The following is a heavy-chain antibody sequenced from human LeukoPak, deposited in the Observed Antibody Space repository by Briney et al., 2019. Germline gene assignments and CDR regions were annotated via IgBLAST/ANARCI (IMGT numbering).Heavy chain of an antibody. D-gene: IGHD3-9*01. Sequence: PGGSLRLSCAASGFTFSSYAMHWVRQAPGKGLEWVAVISYDGSNKYYADSVKGRVTISRDNSKNTLYLQMNSLRAEDTAVYYCARDLTPYYDISGYGMDVWGQGTTVTVSS. CDR1: GFTFSSYA. CDR2: ISYDGSNK. V-gene: IGHV3-30-3*01. J-gene: IGHJ6*02. CDR3: ARDLTPYYDISGYGMDV.